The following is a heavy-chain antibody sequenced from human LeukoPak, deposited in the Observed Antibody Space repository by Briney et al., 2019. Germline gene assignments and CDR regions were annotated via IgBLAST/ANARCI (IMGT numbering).Heavy chain of an antibody. V-gene: IGHV3-48*03. J-gene: IGHJ4*02. D-gene: IGHD2-15*01. CDR2: ISISGSTI. CDR1: GFTFSSYE. CDR3: ARIGYCSGGSCYSLGLFDY. Sequence: AGSLRLSCAASGFTFSSYEMNWVRQAPGQGLEWVSYISISGSTIYYADSVKDRFTISRDNAKNSLYLQMNSLRAEDTAVYYCARIGYCSGGSCYSLGLFDYWGQGTLVTVSS.